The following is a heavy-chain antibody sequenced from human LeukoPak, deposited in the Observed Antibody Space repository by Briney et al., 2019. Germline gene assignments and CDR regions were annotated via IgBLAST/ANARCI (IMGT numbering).Heavy chain of an antibody. J-gene: IGHJ4*02. CDR3: ARGHNSTLPD. V-gene: IGHV4-39*01. CDR2: IYYSGST. CDR1: GGSISSSSYY. D-gene: IGHD1-20*01. Sequence: PSETLSLTCTVSGGSISSSSYYWGWIRQPPGKGLEWIGSIYYSGSTYYNPSLKSRVTISVDTSKNQFSLKLSSVTAADTAVYYCARGHNSTLPDWGQGSLVTVSS.